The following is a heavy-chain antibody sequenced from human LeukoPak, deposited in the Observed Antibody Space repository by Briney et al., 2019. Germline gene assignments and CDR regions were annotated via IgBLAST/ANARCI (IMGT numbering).Heavy chain of an antibody. V-gene: IGHV4-59*01. D-gene: IGHD2-2*01. J-gene: IGHJ4*02. CDR3: ARAAQGGIVVVPAAIDY. CDR1: GGSISSYY. CDR2: IYYSGST. Sequence: SETLSLTCTVSGGSISSYYWSWIRQPPGKGLEWIGYIYYSGSTNYNPSLKSRVTISVDTSKNQFSLKLSSVTAADTAVYYCARAAQGGIVVVPAAIDYWGQGTLVTVSS.